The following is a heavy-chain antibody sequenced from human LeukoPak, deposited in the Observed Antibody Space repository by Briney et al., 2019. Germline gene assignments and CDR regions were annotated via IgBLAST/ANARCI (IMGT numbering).Heavy chain of an antibody. Sequence: SETLSLTCTVSGVPISSYYWSWIRQPPGKGLEWIGYIYYSGSTNYNPSLKSRVTISVDTSKNQFSLKLSSVTAADTAVYYCATTTLDYGDDAFDIWGQGTMVTVSS. D-gene: IGHD4-17*01. CDR2: IYYSGST. CDR1: GVPISSYY. CDR3: ATTTLDYGDDAFDI. J-gene: IGHJ3*02. V-gene: IGHV4-59*01.